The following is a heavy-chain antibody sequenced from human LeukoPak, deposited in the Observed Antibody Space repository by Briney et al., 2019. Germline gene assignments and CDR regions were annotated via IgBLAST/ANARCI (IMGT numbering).Heavy chain of an antibody. CDR1: GYTFTSYG. J-gene: IGHJ4*02. D-gene: IGHD4-17*01. CDR2: ISAYNGNT. V-gene: IGHV1-18*01. CDR3: ARDLPLPRVTTGHSELALDY. Sequence: GASVKVSCMASGYTFTSYGISWVRQAPGQGLEWMGWISAYNGNTNYAQKLQGRVTMTTDTSTSTAYMGLRSLRSDDTAVYYCARDLPLPRVTTGHSELALDYWGQGTLVTVSS.